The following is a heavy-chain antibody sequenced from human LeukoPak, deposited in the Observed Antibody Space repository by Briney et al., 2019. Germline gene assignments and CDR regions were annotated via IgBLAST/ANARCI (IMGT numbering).Heavy chain of an antibody. CDR3: ARALGYCSGGSCYQYFQH. Sequence: GGSLRLSCAASGFTLSDYYMSWIRQAPGKGLEWLSYISSSGSVIQYADSVKGRFTVSRDNAKNSLFLQMNSLRAEDTALYYCARALGYCSGGSCYQYFQHWGQGTLVTVSS. CDR1: GFTLSDYY. J-gene: IGHJ1*01. CDR2: ISSSGSVI. D-gene: IGHD2-15*01. V-gene: IGHV3-11*01.